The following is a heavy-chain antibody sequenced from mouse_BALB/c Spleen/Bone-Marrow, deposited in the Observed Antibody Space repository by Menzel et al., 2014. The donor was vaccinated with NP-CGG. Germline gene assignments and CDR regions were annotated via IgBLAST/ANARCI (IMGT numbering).Heavy chain of an antibody. D-gene: IGHD1-1*01. J-gene: IGHJ1*01. CDR3: TRSNYGYWFFDV. V-gene: IGHV1S81*02. CDR1: GYTFTSYY. Sequence: GAELVKPGASVKLSCKASGYTFTSYYMYWVKQRPGQGLEWIGEINPSNGGTNFNEKFKSKATLTVDKSSNTAYVQLSSLASEDSAVYHCTRSNYGYWFFDVWGAGTTVTVSS. CDR2: INPSNGGT.